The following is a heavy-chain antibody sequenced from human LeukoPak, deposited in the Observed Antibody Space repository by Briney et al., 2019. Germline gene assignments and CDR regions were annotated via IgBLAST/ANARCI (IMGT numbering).Heavy chain of an antibody. CDR2: IYHSGSP. CDR3: ARPISSQGYFGVVID. J-gene: IGHJ4*02. D-gene: IGHD3-3*01. Sequence: SGNLVLTRGGSGCSISNGFYWGGGREAPGTGGEGVGNIYHSGSPYYNPSLKGRVTISVDTSKNQFSLKLSSVTAADTAVYYCARPISSQGYFGVVIDWGQGTLVTVSS. CDR1: GCSISNGFY. V-gene: IGHV4-38-2*01.